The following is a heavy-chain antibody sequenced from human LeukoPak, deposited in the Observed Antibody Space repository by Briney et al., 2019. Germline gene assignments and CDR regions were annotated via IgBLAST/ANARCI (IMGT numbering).Heavy chain of an antibody. CDR2: ISDSGGST. CDR1: GFTFSSYA. CDR3: AKRGAEVGATVAPGDY. V-gene: IGHV3-23*01. J-gene: IGHJ4*02. Sequence: AGGSLRLSCAASGFTFSSYAMSWVRQAPGKGLEWVSAISDSGGSTYYADSVKGRFTISRDNPKNTLYLQMNSLRAEDTAVYYCAKRGAEVGATVAPGDYWGQGTLLTVSS. D-gene: IGHD1-26*01.